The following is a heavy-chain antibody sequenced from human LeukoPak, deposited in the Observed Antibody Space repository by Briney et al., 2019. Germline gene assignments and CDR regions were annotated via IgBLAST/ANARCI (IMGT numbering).Heavy chain of an antibody. CDR2: IIPIFGTA. CDR3: ARWQMDGDGYSIFDY. V-gene: IGHV1-69*13. Sequence: SVKVSCKASGGTFSSYAISWVRQAPGQGLEWMGGIIPIFGTANYAKKFQGRVTITADESTSTAYMELSSLRSEDTAVYYCARWQMDGDGYSIFDYWGQGTLVTVSS. J-gene: IGHJ4*02. D-gene: IGHD5-24*01. CDR1: GGTFSSYA.